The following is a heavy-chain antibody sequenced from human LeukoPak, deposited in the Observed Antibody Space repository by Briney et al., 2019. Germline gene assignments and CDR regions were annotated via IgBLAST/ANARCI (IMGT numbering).Heavy chain of an antibody. CDR1: GFTVSSNY. CDR3: ARAYYYASSED. D-gene: IGHD3-22*01. Sequence: GGSLRLSCAASGFTVSSNYMSWVRQAPGKGLEWVSVIYSGGSTYYADSVKGRFTISRDNSKNTLYLQMNSLRAEDTAVYYCARAYYYASSEDWGQGTLVTVSS. J-gene: IGHJ4*02. CDR2: IYSGGST. V-gene: IGHV3-66*01.